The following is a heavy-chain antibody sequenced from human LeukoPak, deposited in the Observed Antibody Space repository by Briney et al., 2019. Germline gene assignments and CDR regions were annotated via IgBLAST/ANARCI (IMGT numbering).Heavy chain of an antibody. V-gene: IGHV1-18*01. J-gene: IGHJ4*02. CDR1: GYTFTSYG. CDR2: ISAYNGNT. D-gene: IGHD3-3*01. Sequence: ASVKVYCKASGYTFTSYGISWVRQAPGQGLEWMGWISAYNGNTNYAQKLQGRVTMTTDTSTSTAYMELRSLRSDDTAVYYCARDNFGGVLEWQNFDYWGQGTLVTVSS. CDR3: ARDNFGGVLEWQNFDY.